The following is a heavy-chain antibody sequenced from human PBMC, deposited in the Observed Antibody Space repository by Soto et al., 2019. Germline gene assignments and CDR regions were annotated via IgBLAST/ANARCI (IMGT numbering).Heavy chain of an antibody. J-gene: IGHJ5*02. Sequence: QIHLVQSGAEVKKPGSSVKLSCKASGGTFSNYAISWVRQAPGQGLEWMGGITPIFDTTNYAQKFQGRLTITADTSTSTAYMELSGLRSDDTAIYFCARYPHSLNNWFDPWGQGTLVTVSS. CDR2: ITPIFDTT. D-gene: IGHD3-9*01. V-gene: IGHV1-69*06. CDR3: ARYPHSLNNWFDP. CDR1: GGTFSNYA.